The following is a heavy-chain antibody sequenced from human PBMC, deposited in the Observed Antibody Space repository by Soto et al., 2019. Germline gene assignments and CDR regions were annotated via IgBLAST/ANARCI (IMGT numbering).Heavy chain of an antibody. Sequence: GASVKVSCKASGYTFTSYGISWVRQAPGQGLEWMGWISAYNGNTNYAQKLQGRVTMTTDTSTSTAYMELRSLRSDDTAVYYCARDPGIAAAGTSDRKTGSDYWGQGTLVTVSS. CDR1: GYTFTSYG. CDR3: ARDPGIAAAGTSDRKTGSDY. D-gene: IGHD6-13*01. J-gene: IGHJ4*02. CDR2: ISAYNGNT. V-gene: IGHV1-18*01.